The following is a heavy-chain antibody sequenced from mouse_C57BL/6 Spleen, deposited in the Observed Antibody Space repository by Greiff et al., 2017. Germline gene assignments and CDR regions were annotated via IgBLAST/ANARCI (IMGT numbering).Heavy chain of an antibody. J-gene: IGHJ1*03. CDR3: ARVGSTMIRDWYFDV. Sequence: QVQLQQPGTELVKPGASVKLSCKASGYTFTSYWMPWVKQRPGQGLEWIGNINPSNGGTNYNEKFKCKATLTVDKSSSTAYMQLSSLTSEDSAVYDCARVGSTMIRDWYFDVWGTGTTVTVSS. V-gene: IGHV1-53*01. CDR1: GYTFTSYW. CDR2: INPSNGGT. D-gene: IGHD2-4*01.